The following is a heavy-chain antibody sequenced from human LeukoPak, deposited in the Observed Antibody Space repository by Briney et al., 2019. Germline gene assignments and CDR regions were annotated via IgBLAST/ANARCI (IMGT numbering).Heavy chain of an antibody. V-gene: IGHV3-30*02. CDR2: VWYDGSEN. J-gene: IGHJ5*02. D-gene: IGHD3-10*01. CDR3: AKDVHYGSGSYLDP. Sequence: GGSLRLSCEASGFTFTSHGMHWVRQAPGKGLEWVANVWYDGSENHFSDSVKGRFTISRDNSRNTLYLQMNSLRAEDTAAYYCAKDVHYGSGSYLDPWGQGTLVTVSS. CDR1: GFTFTSHG.